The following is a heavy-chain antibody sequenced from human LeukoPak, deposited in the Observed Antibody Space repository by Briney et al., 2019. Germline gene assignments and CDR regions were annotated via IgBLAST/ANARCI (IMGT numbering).Heavy chain of an antibody. Sequence: SETLSLTCTVSGGYISSYYWSWIRQPPGKGLEWIGYIYYSGSTNYNPSLKSRVTISVDTSKNQFSLKLSSVTAADTAVYYCAREGNRRGCFDLWGRGTLVTVSS. CDR2: IYYSGST. V-gene: IGHV4-59*12. J-gene: IGHJ2*01. CDR1: GGYISSYY. CDR3: AREGNRRGCFDL.